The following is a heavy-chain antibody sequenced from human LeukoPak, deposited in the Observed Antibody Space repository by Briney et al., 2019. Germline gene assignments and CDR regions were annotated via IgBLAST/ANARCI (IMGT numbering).Heavy chain of an antibody. J-gene: IGHJ2*01. CDR1: GVTLSSYA. V-gene: IGHV3-23*01. CDR2: FSSSGSGGNT. D-gene: IGHD1-26*01. Sequence: GGSLRLPCAASGVTLSSYAMSWARQAPGKGLEWVSGFSSSGSGGNTYYADSVKGRFTTSRDSSKNTLFLHMNTLRAEDTAIYYCAKDRTVGASYWYLDLWGRGTLVTVSS. CDR3: AKDRTVGASYWYLDL.